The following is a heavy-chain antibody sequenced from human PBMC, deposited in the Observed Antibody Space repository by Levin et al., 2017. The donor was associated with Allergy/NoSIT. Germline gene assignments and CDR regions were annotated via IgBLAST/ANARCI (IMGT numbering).Heavy chain of an antibody. J-gene: IGHJ1*01. D-gene: IGHD6-13*01. Sequence: GASVKVSCKASGYTFTSYDINWVRQATGQGLEWMGWMNPNSGNTGYAQKFQGRVTMTRNTSISTAYMELSSLRSEDTAVYYCARGRILSIAAAGKGYFQHWGQGTLVTVSS. CDR1: GYTFTSYD. V-gene: IGHV1-8*01. CDR3: ARGRILSIAAAGKGYFQH. CDR2: MNPNSGNT.